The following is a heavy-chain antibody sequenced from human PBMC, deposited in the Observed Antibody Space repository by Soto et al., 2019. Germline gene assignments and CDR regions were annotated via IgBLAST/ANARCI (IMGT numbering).Heavy chain of an antibody. D-gene: IGHD5-18*01. CDR3: ARDYRGYTYGYAFDV. J-gene: IGHJ3*01. CDR2: IYYSGTT. CDR1: GGSVSSGSHY. V-gene: IGHV4-61*01. Sequence: PSETLSLTCTVSGGSVSSGSHYWSWIRQPPGKGLEWIGHIYYSGTTNYNPSLNSRVTISVDTSKNQFSLKLNSVTSADTAVYYCARDYRGYTYGYAFDVWGQGTMVT.